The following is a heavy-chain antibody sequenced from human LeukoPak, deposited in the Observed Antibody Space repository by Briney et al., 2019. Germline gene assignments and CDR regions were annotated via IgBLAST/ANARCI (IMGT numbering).Heavy chain of an antibody. CDR1: GGSFSGYY. Sequence: TSETLSLTCAVYGGSFSGYYWSWIRQPPGKGLEWIGEINHSGSTNYNPPLKSRVTISVDTSKNQFSLKLSSVTAADTAVYYCARGGDIVVVPAAARNYYYYMDVWGKGTTITVSS. V-gene: IGHV4-34*01. J-gene: IGHJ6*03. CDR3: ARGGDIVVVPAAARNYYYYMDV. CDR2: INHSGST. D-gene: IGHD2-2*01.